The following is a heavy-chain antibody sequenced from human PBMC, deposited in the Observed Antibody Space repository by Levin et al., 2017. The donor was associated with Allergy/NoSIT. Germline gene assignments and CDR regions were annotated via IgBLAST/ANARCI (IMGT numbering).Heavy chain of an antibody. CDR3: ARDRAYCSGGSCYRPIFDY. CDR1: GGSISSGGYY. Sequence: SETLSLTCTVSGGSISSGGYYWSWIRQHPGKGLEWIGYIYYSGSTYYNPSLKSRVTISVDTSKNQFSLKLSSVTAADTAVYYCARDRAYCSGGSCYRPIFDYWGQGTLVTVSS. V-gene: IGHV4-31*03. J-gene: IGHJ4*02. CDR2: IYYSGST. D-gene: IGHD2-15*01.